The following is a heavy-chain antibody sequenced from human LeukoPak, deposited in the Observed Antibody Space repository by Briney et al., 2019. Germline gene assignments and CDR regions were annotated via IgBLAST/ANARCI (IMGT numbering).Heavy chain of an antibody. Sequence: GGSLRLSCAASGFTFSSYAMHWVRQAPGKGLEWVAVISYDGSNKYYADSVKGRFTISRDNSKNTLYLQMNSLRAEDTAVYYCARDFDRAFDIWGQGTMVTVSS. D-gene: IGHD3-22*01. V-gene: IGHV3-30-3*01. CDR2: ISYDGSNK. J-gene: IGHJ3*02. CDR3: ARDFDRAFDI. CDR1: GFTFSSYA.